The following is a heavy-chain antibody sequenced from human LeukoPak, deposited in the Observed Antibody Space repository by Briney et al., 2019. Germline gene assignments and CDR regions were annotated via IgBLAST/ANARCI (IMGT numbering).Heavy chain of an antibody. D-gene: IGHD4-17*01. CDR2: IYSGGGT. CDR3: AKGATVTTAVGTFDY. CDR1: GFTVSSNY. V-gene: IGHV3-66*01. J-gene: IGHJ4*02. Sequence: GGSLRLSCAASGFTVSSNYMSWVRQAPGKGLEWVSVIYSGGGTYYAGSVKGRFSISRDNSKNTLYLQMNSLRAEDTAVYYCAKGATVTTAVGTFDYWGQGTLVTVSS.